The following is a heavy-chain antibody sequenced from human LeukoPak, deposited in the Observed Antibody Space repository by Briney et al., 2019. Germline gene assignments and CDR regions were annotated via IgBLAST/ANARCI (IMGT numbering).Heavy chain of an antibody. Sequence: GESLKISCKGSGYIFTNYWIGWVRQMPGKGLEWMGIIYPGDSDTRYSPSSQGQVTISVDKSISTAYLQWSSLKATDTAMYYCARRYGSTGHYYFNHWGQGTLVTVSS. J-gene: IGHJ4*02. CDR3: ARRYGSTGHYYFNH. D-gene: IGHD6-19*01. CDR1: GYIFTNYW. CDR2: IYPGDSDT. V-gene: IGHV5-51*01.